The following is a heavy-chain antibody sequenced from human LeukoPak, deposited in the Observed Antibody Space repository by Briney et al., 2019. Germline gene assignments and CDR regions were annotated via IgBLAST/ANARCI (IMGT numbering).Heavy chain of an antibody. CDR1: GFTFDDYA. CDR2: ISWNSGSI. CDR3: ARDYGLNCYSTSCAGAFDF. D-gene: IGHD2-2*01. J-gene: IGHJ3*01. V-gene: IGHV3-9*01. Sequence: GRSLRLSCAASGFTFDDYAMHWVRQAPGKGLEWVSGISWNSGSIGYADSVKGRFTISRDNTQHSLYLQMYSLSVEDTAVYYCARDYGLNCYSTSCAGAFDFWGQGTMVTVSS.